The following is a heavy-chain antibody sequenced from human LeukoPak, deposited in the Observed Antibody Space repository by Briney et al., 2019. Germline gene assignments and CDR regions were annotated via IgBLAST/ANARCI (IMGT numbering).Heavy chain of an antibody. V-gene: IGHV5-51*01. D-gene: IGHD6-13*01. Sequence: GESLKISCKGSGCSFTSYWIGWVRQMPGKGLEWMGIIYPGDSDTRYSPSFQGQVTISADKSISTAYLQWSSLKASDTAMYYCARHPTSYSSSWYYFDYWGQGTLVTVSS. CDR3: ARHPTSYSSSWYYFDY. J-gene: IGHJ4*02. CDR1: GCSFTSYW. CDR2: IYPGDSDT.